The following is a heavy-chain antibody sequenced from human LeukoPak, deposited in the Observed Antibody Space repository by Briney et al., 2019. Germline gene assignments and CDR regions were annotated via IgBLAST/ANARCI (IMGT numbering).Heavy chain of an antibody. V-gene: IGHV1-2*06. J-gene: IGHJ4*02. CDR2: INPNSGGT. CDR3: ARVFAVRGVIIGY. D-gene: IGHD3-10*01. CDR1: GYTFTGYY. Sequence: ASVKVSCKASGYTFTGYYMHWVRQAPGQGLEWMGRINPNSGGTNYAQKFQGRVTMTRDTSISTAYIELSRLRSDDTAVYYCARVFAVRGVIIGYWGQGTLVTVSS.